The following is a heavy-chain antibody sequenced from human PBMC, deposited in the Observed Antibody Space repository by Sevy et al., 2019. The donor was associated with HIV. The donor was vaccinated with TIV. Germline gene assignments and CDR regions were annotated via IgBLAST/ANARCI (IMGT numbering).Heavy chain of an antibody. CDR2: IFPSGGS. CDR1: GGSIRSGRYY. D-gene: IGHD2-21*01. J-gene: IGHJ5*01. CDR3: ARADGDGYNYGFFDS. Sequence: SETLSLTCNVSGGSIRSGRYYWAWIRQPAGKGLEWIGRIFPSGGSNFNPSMMSRVSMSIDTSKKQFSLTLTSVTAADTAVYYCARADGDGYNYGFFDSWGSGTRVTVSS. V-gene: IGHV4-61*02.